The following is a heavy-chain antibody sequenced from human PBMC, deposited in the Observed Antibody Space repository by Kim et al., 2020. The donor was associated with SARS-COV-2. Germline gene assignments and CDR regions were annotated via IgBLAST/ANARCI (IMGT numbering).Heavy chain of an antibody. J-gene: IGHJ3*02. CDR1: GGSFSGYY. V-gene: IGHV4-34*01. Sequence: SETLSLTCAVYGGSFSGYYWSWIRQPPGKGLEWIGEINHSGSTNYNPSLKSRVTISVDTSKNQFSLKLSSVTAADTAVYYCARTSYPLYDILTGSGGAFDIWGQGTMVTVSS. CDR3: ARTSYPLYDILTGSGGAFDI. CDR2: INHSGST. D-gene: IGHD3-9*01.